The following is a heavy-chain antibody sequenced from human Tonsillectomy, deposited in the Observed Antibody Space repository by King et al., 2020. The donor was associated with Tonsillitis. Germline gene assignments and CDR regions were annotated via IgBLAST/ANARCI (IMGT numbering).Heavy chain of an antibody. J-gene: IGHJ4*02. D-gene: IGHD1-26*01. CDR2: LSGRDTRT. CDR3: AKESPYSGNYRFYYFDY. Sequence: VQLVESGGGLVQPGGSLRLSCEASGFTFSTYAMSWVRQAPGTGPEWVSALSGRDTRTFYADSVKGRFTISRDDSKNTVSLQMGSLRAEDTAVYYCAKESPYSGNYRFYYFDYWGQGTLVTVSS. CDR1: GFTFSTYA. V-gene: IGHV3-23*04.